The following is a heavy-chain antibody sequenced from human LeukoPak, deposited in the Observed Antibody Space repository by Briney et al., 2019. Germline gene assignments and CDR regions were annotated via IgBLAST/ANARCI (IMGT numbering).Heavy chain of an antibody. D-gene: IGHD1-7*01. CDR3: ARVTSLTGTIFDS. V-gene: IGHV3-33*01. CDR1: GFTLSRSA. Sequence: GRSLRLSCAASGFTLSRSAMHWVRQAPGKGLEWVAVIWSDGTTEKYADSVKGRFTISRDNAKNSLYLQMNSLRAEDTAVYYCARVTSLTGTIFDSWGQGTLVTVSS. CDR2: IWSDGTTE. J-gene: IGHJ4*02.